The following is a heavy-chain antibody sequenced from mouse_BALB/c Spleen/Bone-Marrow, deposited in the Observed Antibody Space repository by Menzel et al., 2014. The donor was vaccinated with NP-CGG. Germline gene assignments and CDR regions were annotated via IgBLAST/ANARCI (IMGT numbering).Heavy chain of an antibody. CDR3: ARGGNWEDFDY. CDR1: GFTFSSFG. Sequence: EVKLEESGGGLVQPGGSRKLSCAASGFTFSSFGMHWVRQAPERGLEWVAYISSGSGTIFYADTVKGRFTISRDNPKSTLFLQMTSLRSEDSAMYYCARGGNWEDFDYWGQGTTLTASS. CDR2: ISSGSGTI. D-gene: IGHD4-1*01. V-gene: IGHV5-17*02. J-gene: IGHJ2*01.